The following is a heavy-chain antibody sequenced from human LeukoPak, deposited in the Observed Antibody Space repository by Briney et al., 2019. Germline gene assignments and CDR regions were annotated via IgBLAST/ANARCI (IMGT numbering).Heavy chain of an antibody. J-gene: IGHJ3*02. CDR1: SGSISSYY. CDR3: ARGKTYYDISKDAFDI. V-gene: IGHV4-59*01. CDR2: IYYSGST. D-gene: IGHD3-22*01. Sequence: SETLSLTCTVSSGSISSYYWSWIRQPPGKGLEWIGYIYYSGSTNHNPPLKSRVTISVDTSKNQFSLKLSSVTAADTAVYYCARGKTYYDISKDAFDIWGQGTMVTVSS.